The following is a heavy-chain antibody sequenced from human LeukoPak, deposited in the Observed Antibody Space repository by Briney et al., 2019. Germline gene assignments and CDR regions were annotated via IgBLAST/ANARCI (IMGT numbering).Heavy chain of an antibody. J-gene: IGHJ3*02. CDR3: ARVQESYGSGSSYDAFDI. CDR1: GGSISSSNW. V-gene: IGHV4-4*02. Sequence: SETLSLTCAVSGGSISSSNWWSWVRQPPGKGLEWIGEIYHSGSTNYNPSLKSRVTISVDTSKNQFSLKLSSVTAADTAVYYCARVQESYGSGSSYDAFDIWGQGTMVTVSS. CDR2: IYHSGST. D-gene: IGHD3-10*01.